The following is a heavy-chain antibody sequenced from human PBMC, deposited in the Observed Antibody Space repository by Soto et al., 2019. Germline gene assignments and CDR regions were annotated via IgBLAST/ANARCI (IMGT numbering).Heavy chain of an antibody. D-gene: IGHD2-2*01. CDR2: ISHSGST. Sequence: KASETLSLTCAVYGGSFSGYYWTWIRQTPGKGLEWIGEISHSGSTNYKPSLKSRVTISADPSKKQFSLNLTSVTAADSGVYYCARGECSSNYCFTRWALDIWGQGTVVTVSS. CDR3: ARGECSSNYCFTRWALDI. J-gene: IGHJ3*02. V-gene: IGHV4-34*01. CDR1: GGSFSGYY.